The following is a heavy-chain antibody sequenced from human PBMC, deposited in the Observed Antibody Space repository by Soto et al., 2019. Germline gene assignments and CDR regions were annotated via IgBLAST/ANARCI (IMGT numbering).Heavy chain of an antibody. D-gene: IGHD6-13*01. J-gene: IGHJ5*02. CDR2: IIPIFGTI. CDR3: ARSAVGQYSSSWYWFDP. Sequence: QVQLVQSGAEVKKPGSSVKVSCKASGGTFSGYAISWVRQAPGQGLEWMGGIIPIFGTIHYAQKFQGRVTIAADKSTSTAYMELSSLRSHETAVYYCARSAVGQYSSSWYWFDPWGQGTLVTVSS. CDR1: GGTFSGYA. V-gene: IGHV1-69*06.